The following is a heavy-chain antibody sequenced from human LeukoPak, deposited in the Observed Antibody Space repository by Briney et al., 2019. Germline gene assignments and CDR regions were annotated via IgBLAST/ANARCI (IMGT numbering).Heavy chain of an antibody. CDR3: ARASSSWYNQFDY. CDR1: GGTFSSYA. Sequence: ASVKVSCKASGGTFSSYAISWVRQAPGQGLEWMGRIIPILGIANYAQKFQGRVTITADKSTSTANMELSSLRSEDTAVYYCARASSSWYNQFDYWGQGTLVTVSS. V-gene: IGHV1-69*04. D-gene: IGHD6-13*01. CDR2: IIPILGIA. J-gene: IGHJ4*02.